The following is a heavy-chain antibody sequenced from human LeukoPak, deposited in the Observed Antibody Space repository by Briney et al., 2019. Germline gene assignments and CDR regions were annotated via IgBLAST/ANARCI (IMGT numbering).Heavy chain of an antibody. D-gene: IGHD3/OR15-3a*01. CDR2: IDPDGGGT. CDR3: AREDSGLDY. CDR1: GFTFRTFW. J-gene: IGHJ4*02. Sequence: GGSLRLSCAASGFTFRTFWMHWVRQGPGKDLLWVSRIDPDGGGTTYADSVKGRFTISRDNAKNTLYLQMDSLRADDTAVYYCAREDSGLDYWGQGTLVTVSS. V-gene: IGHV3-74*01.